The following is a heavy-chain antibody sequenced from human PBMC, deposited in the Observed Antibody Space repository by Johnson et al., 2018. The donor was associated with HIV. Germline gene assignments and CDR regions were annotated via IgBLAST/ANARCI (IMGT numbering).Heavy chain of an antibody. D-gene: IGHD4-17*01. CDR3: ARFPDYGDDEYAFDI. Sequence: ELLVESGGGVVQPGRSLRLSCAASGFTFSNYWMSWVRQAPGKGLEWVANIKQDGNKKYYVDSVKGRFTISRDNAKNSLYLQMNSLRAEDTAVYYCARFPDYGDDEYAFDIWGQGTMVTVSS. CDR2: IKQDGNKK. J-gene: IGHJ3*02. V-gene: IGHV3-7*01. CDR1: GFTFSNYW.